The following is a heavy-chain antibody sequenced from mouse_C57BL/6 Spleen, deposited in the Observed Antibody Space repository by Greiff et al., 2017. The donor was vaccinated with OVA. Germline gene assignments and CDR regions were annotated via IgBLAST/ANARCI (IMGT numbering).Heavy chain of an antibody. V-gene: IGHV1-72*01. J-gene: IGHJ3*01. CDR2: IDPNSGGT. D-gene: IGHD2-2*01. CDR1: GYTFTSYW. Sequence: QVQLQQPGAELVKPGASVKLSCKASGYTFTSYWMHWVKQRPGRGLEWTGRIDPNSGGTKYNEKFKSKATLTVDKPSSTAYMQLSSLTSEDSAVYYCAREGVTPFAYWGQGTLVTVSA. CDR3: AREGVTPFAY.